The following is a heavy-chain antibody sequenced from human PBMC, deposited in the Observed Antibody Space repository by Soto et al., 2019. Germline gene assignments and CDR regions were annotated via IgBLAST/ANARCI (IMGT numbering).Heavy chain of an antibody. CDR3: ARSFSSRYFYNKYAMDV. D-gene: IGHD3-22*01. Sequence: ASVKVSCKASGYTFTDYYIHWVRQAPGQGLEWMGWINPTGGGANYAQKFRGRVTMTRDTSTSTAYLELSRLTSDDTAVFYCARSFSSRYFYNKYAMDVWGQGTTVTVSS. V-gene: IGHV1-2*02. CDR2: INPTGGGA. J-gene: IGHJ6*02. CDR1: GYTFTDYY.